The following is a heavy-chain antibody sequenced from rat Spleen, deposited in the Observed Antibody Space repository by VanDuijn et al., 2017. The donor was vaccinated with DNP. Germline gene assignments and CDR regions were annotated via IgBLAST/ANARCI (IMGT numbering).Heavy chain of an antibody. J-gene: IGHJ2*01. V-gene: IGHV5-7*01. Sequence: EVQLVEPGGGLVQPGRSLKLSCAASGFTFSDYNMDWVRQAPKKGLEWVATIFYDGSNTQYGDSVKGRFTISRDNAKSILYLQMDSLRSEDTATYYCATPPYGFDYWGQGVMVTVSS. CDR1: GFTFSDYN. CDR2: IFYDGSNT. CDR3: ATPPYGFDY. D-gene: IGHD1-11*01.